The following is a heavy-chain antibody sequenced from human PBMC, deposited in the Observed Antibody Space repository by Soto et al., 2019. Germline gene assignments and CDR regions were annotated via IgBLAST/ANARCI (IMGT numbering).Heavy chain of an antibody. J-gene: IGHJ4*02. V-gene: IGHV4-30-4*01. CDR2: IFYSGRT. D-gene: IGHD5-18*01. CDR1: GGPLNSVDYY. Sequence: SETLSLTCTVSGGPLNSVDYYWSWIRQPPGEGLEWIGYIFYSGRTDYNPSLKSRVSISVDTSKNQFSLELTSVTAADTAVYYCARIQRDTAFGHFDYWGRGTLVTVSS. CDR3: ARIQRDTAFGHFDY.